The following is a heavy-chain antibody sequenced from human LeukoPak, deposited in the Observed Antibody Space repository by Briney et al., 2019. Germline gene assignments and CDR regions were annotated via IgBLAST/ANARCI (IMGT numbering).Heavy chain of an antibody. D-gene: IGHD3-10*01. V-gene: IGHV1-2*02. CDR2: INPNSGGT. Sequence: ASVKVSCNASGYTFTGYYMHWVRQAPGQGLEWMGWINPNSGGTNYAQKFQGRVTMTRDTSTSTAYMELSRLRSDDTAVYYCAREVAGSGSYSNFDYWGQGTLVTVSS. J-gene: IGHJ4*02. CDR3: AREVAGSGSYSNFDY. CDR1: GYTFTGYY.